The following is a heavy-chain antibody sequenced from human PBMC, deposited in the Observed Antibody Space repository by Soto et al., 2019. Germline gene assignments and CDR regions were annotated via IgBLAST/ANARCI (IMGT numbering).Heavy chain of an antibody. D-gene: IGHD3-10*01. CDR1: GFTFDDYA. V-gene: IGHV3-9*01. CDR3: AKDTGGDYGSGENAFDI. J-gene: IGHJ3*02. CDR2: ISWNSGSI. Sequence: GGSLRLSCAASGFTFDDYAMHWVRQAPGKGLEWVSGISWNSGSIGYADSVKGRFTISRDNAKNSLYLQMNSLRAEDTALYYCAKDTGGDYGSGENAFDIWGQGTMVTVSS.